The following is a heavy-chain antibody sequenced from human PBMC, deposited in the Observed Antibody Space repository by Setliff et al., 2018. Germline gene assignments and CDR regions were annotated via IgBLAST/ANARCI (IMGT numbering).Heavy chain of an antibody. CDR1: GFTVSSNY. CDR2: IYSGGST. V-gene: IGHV3-66*01. CDR3: ARLAGNYYGMDV. D-gene: IGHD3-10*01. Sequence: PGGSLRLSCAASGFTVSSNYMSRVRQAPGKGLEWVSVIYSGGSTYYADSVKGRFTISRDNSKNTLYLQMNSLRAEDTAVYYCARLAGNYYGMDVWGQGTTVTVSS. J-gene: IGHJ6*02.